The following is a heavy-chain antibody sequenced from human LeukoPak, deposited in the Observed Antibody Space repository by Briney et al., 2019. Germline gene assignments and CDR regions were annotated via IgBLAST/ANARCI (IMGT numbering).Heavy chain of an antibody. CDR1: GGSISSSGYY. CDR3: ARLIPYYGSGMSYMDV. Sequence: PGGTLCLTCNVAGGSISSSGYYWGWIRQRPGKGLVSIGTIYYSGITYYNPSLKSRVTISVDTSKNKFSLKLSSETAADTAVYYCARLIPYYGSGMSYMDVWGKGTTVTVSS. D-gene: IGHD3-10*01. CDR2: IYYSGIT. J-gene: IGHJ6*03. V-gene: IGHV4-39*01.